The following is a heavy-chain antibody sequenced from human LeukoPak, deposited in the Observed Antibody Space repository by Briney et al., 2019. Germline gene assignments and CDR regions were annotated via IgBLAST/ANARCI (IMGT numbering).Heavy chain of an antibody. J-gene: IGHJ3*02. D-gene: IGHD2-2*01. CDR2: INAGNGNT. Sequence: ASVKVSCKASGYTFTSYAMHWVRQAPGQRLEWMGWINAGNGNTKYSQKFQGRVTITRDTSASTAYMELSSLRSEDTAVYYCARVKPAAHDAFDIWGQGTMVTVSS. CDR3: ARVKPAAHDAFDI. V-gene: IGHV1-3*01. CDR1: GYTFTSYA.